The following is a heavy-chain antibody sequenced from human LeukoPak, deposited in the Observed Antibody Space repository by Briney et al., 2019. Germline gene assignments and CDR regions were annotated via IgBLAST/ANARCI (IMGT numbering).Heavy chain of an antibody. V-gene: IGHV6-1*01. Sequence: SQTLSLTCAISGDSVSSNSAAWNWLRRSPSSGLEWLGRTFYRSKWHNDYAVSVKGRITINPDTSKNHFYLQLNSVTPEDTAVYYCARDRSFGYGSHFDYWGQGTLVTVSS. CDR1: GDSVSSNSAA. D-gene: IGHD5-18*01. J-gene: IGHJ4*02. CDR3: ARDRSFGYGSHFDY. CDR2: TFYRSKWHN.